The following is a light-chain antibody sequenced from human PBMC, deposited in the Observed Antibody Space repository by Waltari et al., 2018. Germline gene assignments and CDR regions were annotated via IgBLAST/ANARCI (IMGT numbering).Light chain of an antibody. CDR1: SSDVGGYNY. CDR2: EVT. V-gene: IGLV2-8*01. J-gene: IGLJ3*02. Sequence: QSALTQPPSASGSLGQSVTISCTGTSSDVGGYNYVSWYQHHPGKGPKLLIYEVTKRPSGVPDRVSGSRSGNTASLTVSGLQAGDEADYYCTSYTGSNLVFGGGTKLTVL. CDR3: TSYTGSNLV.